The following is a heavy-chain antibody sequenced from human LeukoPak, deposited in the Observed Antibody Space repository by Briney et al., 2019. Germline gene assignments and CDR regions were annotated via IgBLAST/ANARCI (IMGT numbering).Heavy chain of an antibody. CDR3: AKGPGEAQWRPIYYYYGMDV. Sequence: GGSLRLSCAASGFTFSSYAMSWVRQAPGKGLEGVSAISGSGGSTYYEDSVKGRFTISRDNSKNTLYMKMNSLRAEDKAVYYCAKGPGEAQWRPIYYYYGMDVWGQGTTVTVSS. D-gene: IGHD6-19*01. J-gene: IGHJ6*02. V-gene: IGHV3-23*01. CDR1: GFTFSSYA. CDR2: ISGSGGST.